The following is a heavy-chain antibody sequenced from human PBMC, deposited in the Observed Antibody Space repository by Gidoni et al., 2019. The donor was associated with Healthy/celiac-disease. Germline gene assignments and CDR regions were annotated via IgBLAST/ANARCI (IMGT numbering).Heavy chain of an antibody. CDR1: GGSFSGYY. Sequence: QVQLQQWGVGLLKPSETLSLTCAVYGGSFSGYYWSWIRQPPGKGLEWIGEINHSGSTNYNPSLKSRVTISVDTSKNQFSLKLSSVTAADTAVYYCARGGDYTTKGDFDYWGQGTLVTVSS. D-gene: IGHD4-4*01. CDR3: ARGGDYTTKGDFDY. J-gene: IGHJ4*02. V-gene: IGHV4-34*01. CDR2: INHSGST.